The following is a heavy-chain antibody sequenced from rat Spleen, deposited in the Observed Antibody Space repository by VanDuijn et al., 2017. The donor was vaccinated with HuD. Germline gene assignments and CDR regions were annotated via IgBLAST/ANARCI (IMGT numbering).Heavy chain of an antibody. CDR2: INSAGST. J-gene: IGHJ2*01. CDR1: HYSITSSYE. Sequence: EVQLQESGPGLVKPSQSLSLTCSVTHYSITSSYEWTWIRKFPGNKLEWMGYINSAGSTNYNPSLKSRLSIIRDTSKNQFFLQVNSVTTEDTATYYCARVYDGTHYYDDYWGQGVTVTVSS. D-gene: IGHD1-12*02. V-gene: IGHV3-3*01. CDR3: ARVYDGTHYYDDY.